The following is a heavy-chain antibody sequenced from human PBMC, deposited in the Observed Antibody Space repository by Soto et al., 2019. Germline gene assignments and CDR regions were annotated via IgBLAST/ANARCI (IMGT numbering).Heavy chain of an antibody. CDR1: DFSFTSYA. CDR2: LSHDGGNI. D-gene: IGHD5-18*01. CDR3: AKQMGTWVDTAIDF. V-gene: IGHV3-23*01. Sequence: EVQMSASGGGVVQPGESLRLSCVAPDFSFTSYAMTWVCLPPGKGLQWVAALSHDGGNIYYRDSVRGRFTISRDNSKNTLYLQMHSLKGEDTAVYFCAKQMGTWVDTAIDFWGEGTQVTVSS. J-gene: IGHJ4*02.